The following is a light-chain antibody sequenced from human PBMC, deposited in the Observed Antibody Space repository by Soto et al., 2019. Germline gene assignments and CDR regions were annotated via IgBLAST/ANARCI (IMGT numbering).Light chain of an antibody. CDR3: QQYSTFPRT. J-gene: IGKJ1*01. CDR1: QSVSSSY. Sequence: EIVLTQSPATLSLSPGERATLSCRASQSVSSSYLAWYQQKPGQAPRLLIYGASSRATGIPDRFSGSGSGTDFTLTISRLEPEDFATFYCQQYSTFPRTFGQGTKVDIK. CDR2: GAS. V-gene: IGKV3D-20*02.